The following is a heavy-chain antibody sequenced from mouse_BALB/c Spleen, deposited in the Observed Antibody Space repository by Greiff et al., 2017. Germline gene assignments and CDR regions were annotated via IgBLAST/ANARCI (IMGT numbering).Heavy chain of an antibody. D-gene: IGHD2-3*01. Sequence: VQLQQSGAELVRPGTSVKVSCKASGYAFTNYLIEWVKQRPGQGLEWIGVINPGSGGTNYNEKFKGKATLTADKSSSTAYMQLSSLTSDDSAVYFCARGGDGYYDAMDYWGQGTSVTVSS. J-gene: IGHJ4*01. CDR2: INPGSGGT. CDR1: GYAFTNYL. V-gene: IGHV1-54*01. CDR3: ARGGDGYYDAMDY.